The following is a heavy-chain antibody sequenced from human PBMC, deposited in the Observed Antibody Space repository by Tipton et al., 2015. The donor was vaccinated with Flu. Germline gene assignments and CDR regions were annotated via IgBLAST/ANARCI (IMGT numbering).Heavy chain of an antibody. J-gene: IGHJ4*02. CDR1: GFRFNTFW. Sequence: TASGFRFNTFWMNWVRQAPGKGLEWVAITKQDASEKLYVDSVEGRFTISRDNAKNSLSLQMDSLRGDDTAVYYCAGGSGWLITDWGQGTLVTVSS. CDR3: AGGSGWLITD. D-gene: IGHD6-19*01. CDR2: TKQDASEK. V-gene: IGHV3-7*01.